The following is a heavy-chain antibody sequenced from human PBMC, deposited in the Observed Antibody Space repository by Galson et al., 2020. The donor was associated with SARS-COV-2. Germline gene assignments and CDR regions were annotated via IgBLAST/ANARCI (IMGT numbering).Heavy chain of an antibody. CDR3: ARQGSLIAVAGTHFDY. CDR2: IYPHNSDI. CDR1: GYIFTSYW. Sequence: GSLKISCKGSGYIFTSYWIGWVRQMPGKGLEWMGIIYPHNSDIRYSPSFQGQVTISADKSISTAYLQWSSLKASDTAMYYCARQGSLIAVAGTHFDYWGQGTLVTVPS. D-gene: IGHD6-19*01. J-gene: IGHJ4*02. V-gene: IGHV5-51*01.